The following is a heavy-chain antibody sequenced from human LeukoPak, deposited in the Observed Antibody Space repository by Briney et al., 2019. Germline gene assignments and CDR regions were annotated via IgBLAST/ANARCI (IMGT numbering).Heavy chain of an antibody. V-gene: IGHV7-4-1*04. CDR3: ARDGYTGTTIAYYFDY. Sequence: ASVKVSCKASGYTFTSYAMNWVRQAPGQGLEWMGWINTNTGNPTYAQGFTGRFVFSLDTSVSMAYLEISSLKAEDTAVYYCARDGYTGTTIAYYFDYWGQGTLVTVSS. J-gene: IGHJ4*02. D-gene: IGHD1-1*01. CDR2: INTNTGNP. CDR1: GYTFTSYA.